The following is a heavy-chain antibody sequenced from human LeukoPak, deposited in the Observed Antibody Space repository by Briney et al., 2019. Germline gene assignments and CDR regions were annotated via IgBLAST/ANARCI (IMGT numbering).Heavy chain of an antibody. V-gene: IGHV3-33*01. J-gene: IGHJ6*02. CDR2: IWEDGRNN. CDR1: GFTXSSYG. Sequence: GSLRLXXXXAGFTXSSYGMRWVRQAPGKGMGWGAVIWEDGRNNYYAVSLTGRFTISRDNSKTTLCLQMNSLRAEDTAVYYCAREYYDFWRGRYYYYYGMVVWGQGTTVTVSS. D-gene: IGHD3-3*01. CDR3: AREYYDFWRGRYYYYYGMVV.